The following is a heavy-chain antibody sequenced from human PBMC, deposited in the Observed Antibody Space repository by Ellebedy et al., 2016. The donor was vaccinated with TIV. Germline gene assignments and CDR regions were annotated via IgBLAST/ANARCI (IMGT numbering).Heavy chain of an antibody. Sequence: SLKISCAASGFTFDDYAMHWVRQAPGKGLEWVSGISWNSGGLGYADSVKGRFTVSRDNAKNSLYLQMNSLRAEDMALYYCAKAEGAYYGSGSYYYGMDVWGQGTTVTVSS. CDR3: AKAEGAYYGSGSYYYGMDV. V-gene: IGHV3-9*03. CDR2: ISWNSGGL. D-gene: IGHD3-10*01. J-gene: IGHJ6*02. CDR1: GFTFDDYA.